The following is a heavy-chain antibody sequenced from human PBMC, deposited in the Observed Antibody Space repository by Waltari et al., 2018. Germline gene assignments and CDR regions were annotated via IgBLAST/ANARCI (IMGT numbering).Heavy chain of an antibody. Sequence: EVQLLESGGGLVQPGGSLRLSCAASGFTFSNYAMNWVRQAPGKGLEWVSVIYRGGSIYYADSVKGRFTISRDNSNNTLYVQMNSLRVEDTAVYYCAKAPSGYDPYFDYWGQGTLVTVSS. CDR1: GFTFSNYA. CDR3: AKAPSGYDPYFDY. D-gene: IGHD5-12*01. V-gene: IGHV3-23*03. J-gene: IGHJ4*02. CDR2: IYRGGSI.